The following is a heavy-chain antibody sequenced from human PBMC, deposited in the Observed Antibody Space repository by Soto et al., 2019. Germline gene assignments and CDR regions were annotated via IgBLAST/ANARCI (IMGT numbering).Heavy chain of an antibody. CDR1: GFTFSSYA. Sequence: PGGSLRLSCAASGFTFSSYAMSWVRQAPGKGLECVSAISGSGGSTYYADSVKGRFTNSRDNSKNTLYLQMNSLRAEDTAVYYCAKYYYDSSGYYPGGFQHWGQGTLVTVSS. CDR3: AKYYYDSSGYYPGGFQH. V-gene: IGHV3-23*01. J-gene: IGHJ1*01. D-gene: IGHD3-22*01. CDR2: ISGSGGST.